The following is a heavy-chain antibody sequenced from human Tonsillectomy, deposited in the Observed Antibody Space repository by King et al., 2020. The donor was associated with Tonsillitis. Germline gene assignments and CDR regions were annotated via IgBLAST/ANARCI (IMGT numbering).Heavy chain of an antibody. D-gene: IGHD2-2*01. CDR2: ISAYNGNT. Sequence: VQLVESGAEVKKPGASVKVSCKASGYTFTSYGISWVRQAPGQGLEWMGWISAYNGNTNYAQKLQGRVTMTTDTSTRTAYMELRSLRSDDTAVYYCARVVPYCSSTSCFYDAFDIWGQGTMVTVSS. CDR1: GYTFTSYG. CDR3: ARVVPYCSSTSCFYDAFDI. V-gene: IGHV1-18*04. J-gene: IGHJ3*02.